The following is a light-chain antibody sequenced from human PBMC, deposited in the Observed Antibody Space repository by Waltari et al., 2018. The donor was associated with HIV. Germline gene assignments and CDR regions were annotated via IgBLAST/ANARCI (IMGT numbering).Light chain of an antibody. J-gene: IGKJ2*01. Sequence: EIVMTQSPPTLSVSPGQRVTLSCRASQSISAKVAWYQQRPGQATRLLIYEAATRPTGIPARFSGSGSGTEFTLTISSLQSEDFATYFCQQYDDGPRGITFGQGTMLEIK. CDR1: QSISAK. CDR2: EAA. V-gene: IGKV3-15*01. CDR3: QQYDDGPRGIT.